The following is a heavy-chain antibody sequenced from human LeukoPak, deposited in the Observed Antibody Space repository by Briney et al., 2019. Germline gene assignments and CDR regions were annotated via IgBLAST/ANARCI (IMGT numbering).Heavy chain of an antibody. D-gene: IGHD5-24*01. CDR1: GYSTSSGYY. CDR2: IYHSGST. V-gene: IGHV4-38-2*02. J-gene: IGHJ3*02. Sequence: SETLSLTCTVSGYSTSSGYYWGWIRQPPGKGLEWIGSIYHSGSTYYNPSLKSRVTISVDTSKNQFSLKLSSVTAADTAVYYCAREEKWLHDAFDIWGQGTMVTVSS. CDR3: AREEKWLHDAFDI.